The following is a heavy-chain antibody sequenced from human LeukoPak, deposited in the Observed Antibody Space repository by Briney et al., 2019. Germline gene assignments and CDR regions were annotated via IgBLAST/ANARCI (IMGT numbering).Heavy chain of an antibody. V-gene: IGHV3-23*01. J-gene: IGHJ4*02. CDR1: GSTFSSFA. CDR3: AKDGGGESSSWYY. D-gene: IGHD6-13*01. CDR2: ISGSGSST. Sequence: GGSLRLSCAASGSTFSSFAMNWVRQAPGKGLEWVSAISGSGSSTYYADSVKGRFTISRDNSKNTLYLQMNSLRVEDTAVYYCAKDGGGESSSWYYWGQGSLVTVSS.